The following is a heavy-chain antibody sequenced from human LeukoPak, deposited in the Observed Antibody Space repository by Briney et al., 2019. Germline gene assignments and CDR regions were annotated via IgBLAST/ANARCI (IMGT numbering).Heavy chain of an antibody. V-gene: IGHV4-31*03. CDR1: ADSLSSGGHY. D-gene: IGHD3-10*01. Sequence: PSETLSLTCTVSADSLSSGGHYWAWIRQFPGEGLESIGFIHHSGRSRDNPSLKDRVAISVDTSRKPFALRLSAVTAADTAMYYCARGGNRFGGFYFDYWGQGIQVFVSS. CDR2: IHHSGRS. CDR3: ARGGNRFGGFYFDY. J-gene: IGHJ4*02.